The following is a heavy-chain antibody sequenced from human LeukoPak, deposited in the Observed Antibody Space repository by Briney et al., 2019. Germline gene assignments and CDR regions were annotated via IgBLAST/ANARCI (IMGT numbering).Heavy chain of an antibody. J-gene: IGHJ4*02. CDR3: ARDLSYYGSSGYSYFDY. D-gene: IGHD3-22*01. CDR1: GYTFTSYG. V-gene: IGHV1-18*01. CDR2: ISAYNGNT. Sequence: AASVKVSCKASGYTFTSYGISWVRQAPGQGLEWMGWISAYNGNTNYAQKLQGRVTMTTDTSTSTAYMELRSLRSDDTAVYYCARDLSYYGSSGYSYFDYWGQGTLVTVSS.